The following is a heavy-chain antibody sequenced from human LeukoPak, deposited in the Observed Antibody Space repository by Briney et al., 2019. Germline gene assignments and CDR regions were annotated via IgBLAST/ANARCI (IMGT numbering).Heavy chain of an antibody. CDR3: ARDQGSLTRSWYTGY. J-gene: IGHJ4*02. CDR2: INPYSGDT. Sequence: ASVKVSCKASGYTFTSYYIHWVRQAPGQGLEWMGRINPYSGDTNFAQKSQGRVTMTRDTSITTAYMDLSSLTPDDTAVYFCARDQGSLTRSWYTGYWGQGTQVTVSS. CDR1: GYTFTSYY. D-gene: IGHD6-13*01. V-gene: IGHV1-2*06.